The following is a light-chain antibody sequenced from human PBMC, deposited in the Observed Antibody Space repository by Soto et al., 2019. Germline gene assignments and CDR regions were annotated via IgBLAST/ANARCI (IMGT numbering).Light chain of an antibody. Sequence: EIVLTQSPGTLSLSPGERATLSCRASQSFSSSYLAWYQQKPGQAPRLLIYGASSRATGIPDRFSGSGSGTDFTRTISSLEPEDFAVYYCQHYGSALFTFGPGTKVDFK. J-gene: IGKJ3*01. CDR1: QSFSSSY. CDR3: QHYGSALFT. CDR2: GAS. V-gene: IGKV3-20*01.